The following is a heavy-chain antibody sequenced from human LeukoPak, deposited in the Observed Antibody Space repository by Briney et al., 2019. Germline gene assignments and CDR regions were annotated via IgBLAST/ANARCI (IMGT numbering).Heavy chain of an antibody. CDR1: GGSFSGYY. Sequence: SETLSLTCAVYGGSFSGYYWSWIRQPPGKGLEWIGEINHSGSTNYNPSLKSRVTISVDTSKNQFSLKLSSVTAADTAVCYCARGGLYCSGGSCYLDYWGQGTLVTVSS. D-gene: IGHD2-15*01. V-gene: IGHV4-34*01. CDR3: ARGGLYCSGGSCYLDY. CDR2: INHSGST. J-gene: IGHJ4*02.